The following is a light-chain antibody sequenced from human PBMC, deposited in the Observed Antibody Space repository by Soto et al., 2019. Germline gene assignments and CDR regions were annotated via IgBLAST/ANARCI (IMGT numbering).Light chain of an antibody. CDR1: SGHSSYA. CDR3: QTWGTGIPYV. J-gene: IGLJ1*01. Sequence: QPVLTQSPSASASLGASVKLTCTLSSGHSSYAIAWHQQQPEKGPRYLMKLNSDGSHSKGDGIPDRFSGSSSGAERYLTISSLQSEEEVDYYCQTWGTGIPYVFGTGTKLTVL. V-gene: IGLV4-69*01. CDR2: LNSDGSH.